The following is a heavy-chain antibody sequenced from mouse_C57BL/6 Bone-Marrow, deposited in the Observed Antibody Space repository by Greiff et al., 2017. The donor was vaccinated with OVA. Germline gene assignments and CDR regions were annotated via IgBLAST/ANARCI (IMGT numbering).Heavy chain of an antibody. CDR3: AREGLLRWYFDV. CDR1: GYSITSGYY. CDR2: ISYDGSN. Sequence: EVKLQESGPGLVKPSQSLSLTCSVTGYSITSGYYWNWIRQFPGNKLEWMGYISYDGSNNYNPSLKNRISITRDTSKNQFFLKLNSVTTEDTATYYCAREGLLRWYFDVWGTGTTVTVSS. J-gene: IGHJ1*03. D-gene: IGHD1-1*01. V-gene: IGHV3-6*01.